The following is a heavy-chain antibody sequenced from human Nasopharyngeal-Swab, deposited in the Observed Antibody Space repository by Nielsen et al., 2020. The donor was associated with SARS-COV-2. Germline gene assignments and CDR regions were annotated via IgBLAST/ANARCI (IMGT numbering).Heavy chain of an antibody. CDR2: ISSNGGSA. CDR1: GFTFSSYA. J-gene: IGHJ4*02. CDR3: VKGLTIFGVVIPTPFDY. Sequence: GGSLRLSCSASGFTFSSYAMHWVRQAPGKGLEYVSAISSNGGSAYYADSVKGRFTISRDNSKNTLYLQMSGLRAEDTAVYYCVKGLTIFGVVIPTPFDYWGQGTLVTVSS. D-gene: IGHD3-3*01. V-gene: IGHV3-64D*06.